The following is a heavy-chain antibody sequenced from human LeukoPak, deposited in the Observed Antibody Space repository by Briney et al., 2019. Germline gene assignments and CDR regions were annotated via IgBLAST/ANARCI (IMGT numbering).Heavy chain of an antibody. J-gene: IGHJ4*02. D-gene: IGHD6-13*01. CDR3: ARDRKSTWSFDY. Sequence: PGRSLRLSCAASGFTFSSYGMHWVRQAPGKGLEWVAVISHDGNSKHYADSVKGRFTISRDNSKNTLYLQMNSLRPEDTAVYSCARDRKSTWSFDYWGQGILVTVSS. V-gene: IGHV3-30*03. CDR2: ISHDGNSK. CDR1: GFTFSSYG.